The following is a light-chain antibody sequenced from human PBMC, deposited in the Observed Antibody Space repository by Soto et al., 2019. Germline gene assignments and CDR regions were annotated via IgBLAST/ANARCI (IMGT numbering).Light chain of an antibody. Sequence: EIVLTQSPGTLSLSPGERATLSCRASQSVSSGFLAWYQQKPGQAPRLLIYDASSRATGIPDRFSGSGSGTDFTLTISRLEPEDFAVYYCQHFGSPPWTFGQGTKVEIK. CDR1: QSVSSGF. CDR3: QHFGSPPWT. CDR2: DAS. J-gene: IGKJ1*01. V-gene: IGKV3-20*01.